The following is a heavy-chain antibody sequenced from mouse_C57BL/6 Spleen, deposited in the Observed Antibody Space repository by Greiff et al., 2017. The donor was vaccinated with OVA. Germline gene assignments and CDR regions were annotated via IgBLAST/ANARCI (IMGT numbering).Heavy chain of an antibody. CDR1: GYTFTSYW. D-gene: IGHD1-1*01. V-gene: IGHV1-50*01. CDR3: ARYPFTTVVAHFDY. J-gene: IGHJ2*01. CDR2: IDPSDSYT. Sequence: QVQLQQPGAELVKPGASVKLSCKASGYTFTSYWMQWVKQRPGQGLAWIGEIDPSDSYTNYNQKFKGKATLTVDTSSSTAYMQLSSLTSEDSAVYYCARYPFTTVVAHFDYWGQGTTLTVSS.